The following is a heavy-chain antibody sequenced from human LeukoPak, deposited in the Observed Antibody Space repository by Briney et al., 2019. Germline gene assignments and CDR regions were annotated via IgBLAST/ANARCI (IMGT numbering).Heavy chain of an antibody. CDR1: GYTFITFW. CDR3: ARPDDYGGNPSASDI. CDR2: IYPGESDT. J-gene: IGHJ3*02. D-gene: IGHD4-23*01. V-gene: IGHV5-51*01. Sequence: GGSLKIPCKAPGYTFITFWIGWVRHMPGKGPARMGIIYPGESDTRYSPSFRGQVTILDGKAITTAYLQWNSLKASDAAMYYCARPDDYGGNPSASDIWGQGTMVTVSS.